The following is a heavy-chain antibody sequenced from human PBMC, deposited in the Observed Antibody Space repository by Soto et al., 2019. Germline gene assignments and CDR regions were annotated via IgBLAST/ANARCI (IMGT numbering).Heavy chain of an antibody. CDR1: GGSISSGDYY. V-gene: IGHV4-30-4*01. J-gene: IGHJ6*02. Sequence: QVQLQESGPGLVKPSQTLSLTCTVSGGSISSGDYYWSWIRQPPGKGLEWIGYIYYSGSTYYNPSLTSRVTISVDPSKNHFSLKLSSVTDAGTAVYYCAGVVAAMYYSYYGMDVWGQGTTVTVCS. CDR3: AGVVAAMYYSYYGMDV. CDR2: IYYSGST. D-gene: IGHD2-15*01.